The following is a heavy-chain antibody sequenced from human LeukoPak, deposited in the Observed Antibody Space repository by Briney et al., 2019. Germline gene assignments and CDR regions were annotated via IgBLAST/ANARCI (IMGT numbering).Heavy chain of an antibody. CDR3: AREYCSSTSCYGGAFDI. CDR1: GGSISSYY. J-gene: IGHJ3*02. D-gene: IGHD2-2*01. V-gene: IGHV4-59*01. Sequence: SETLSLTCTVSGGSISSYYWSWIRQPPGKGLEWIGYIYYSGSTNYNPSLKSRVTISVDTSKNQFSLKLSSVTAADTAVYYCAREYCSSTSCYGGAFDIWGQGTMVTVSS. CDR2: IYYSGST.